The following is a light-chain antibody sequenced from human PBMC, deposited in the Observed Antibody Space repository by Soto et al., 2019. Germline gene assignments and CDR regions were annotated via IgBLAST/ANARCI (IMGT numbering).Light chain of an antibody. V-gene: IGLV2-14*03. J-gene: IGLJ1*01. CDR1: HNDIGTYDY. Sequence: SALTRPTSVSGSPGQSITISCTGNHNDIGTYDYVSWYQQHPGRAPRLLIHGVTTRPSGISGRFSASKSGLTASLTISGLQPEDEADYYCSSFTSNRIYVFGPGTKVTVL. CDR2: GVT. CDR3: SSFTSNRIYV.